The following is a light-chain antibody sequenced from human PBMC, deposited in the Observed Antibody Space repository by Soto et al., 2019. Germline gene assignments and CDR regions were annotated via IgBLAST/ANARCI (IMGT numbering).Light chain of an antibody. Sequence: EIVLTQSPATLSLSPGNRATLSCRASQSVSSYLAWYQQKPGQAPRLLIYDASNRATGIPARFSGSGSGTAVTLTITSLEPEDFAVYYCQQRSNWPSTCGGGTKVEIK. CDR3: QQRSNWPST. V-gene: IGKV3-11*01. J-gene: IGKJ4*01. CDR1: QSVSSY. CDR2: DAS.